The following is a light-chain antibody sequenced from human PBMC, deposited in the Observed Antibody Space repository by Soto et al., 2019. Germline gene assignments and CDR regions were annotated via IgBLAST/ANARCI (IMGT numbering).Light chain of an antibody. CDR2: DVS. J-gene: IGLJ2*01. CDR1: SSDVGGYNY. CDR3: SSYTSSSNVV. Sequence: QSALTQPASVSGSPGQSITISCTGNSSDVGGYNYVSWYQQHPGKAPKLMIYDVSNRPSGVSNRFSGSNSGNTASLTISGLQAEDEADYYCSSYTSSSNVVFGGGTKLTVL. V-gene: IGLV2-14*01.